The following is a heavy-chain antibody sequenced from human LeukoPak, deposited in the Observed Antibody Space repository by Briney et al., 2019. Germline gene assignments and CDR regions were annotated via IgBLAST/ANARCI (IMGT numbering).Heavy chain of an antibody. V-gene: IGHV1-46*01. CDR2: INPSGGST. CDR1: GYTFTSYY. D-gene: IGHD2-2*01. J-gene: IGHJ4*02. Sequence: ASVKVSCKASGYTFTSYYMHWARQAPGQGLEWMGIINPSGGSTSYAQKFQGRVTMTRDTSTSTVYMELSSLRSEDTAVYYCARGLGYCGSTSCPYSYENYWGQGTLVTVSS. CDR3: ARGLGYCGSTSCPYSYENY.